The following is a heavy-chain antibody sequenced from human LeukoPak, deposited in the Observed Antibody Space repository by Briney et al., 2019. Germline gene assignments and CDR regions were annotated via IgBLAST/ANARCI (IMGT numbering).Heavy chain of an antibody. J-gene: IGHJ5*02. CDR2: IYHSGTT. D-gene: IGHD2-2*01. Sequence: SETLSLTRTVSGGSIRSSSHYWGWIRQPPGVGLEWIGIIYHSGTTYYNASLKSRVTISVDTSKNQFSLKLSSVTAADTAVYYCARDTPVVPAADLKKNWFDPWGQGTLVTVSS. CDR1: GGSIRSSSHY. CDR3: ARDTPVVPAADLKKNWFDP. V-gene: IGHV4-39*07.